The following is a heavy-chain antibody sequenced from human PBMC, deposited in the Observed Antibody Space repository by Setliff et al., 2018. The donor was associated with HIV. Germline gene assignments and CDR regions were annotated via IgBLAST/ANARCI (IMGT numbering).Heavy chain of an antibody. V-gene: IGHV4-61*02. CDR3: ARDNSYYYGSGSHYWYGMDV. CDR2: LHLSGDT. D-gene: IGHD3-10*01. J-gene: IGHJ6*01. CDR1: GDSINSGTYY. Sequence: SETLSLTCTVSGDSINSGTYYWSWIRQPAGRGLEWIGRLHLSGDTNYNPSLKSRVTMSIDTSKNQFSLKLSSVTAADTAVYYCARDNSYYYGSGSHYWYGMDVWGQGTTVTVSS.